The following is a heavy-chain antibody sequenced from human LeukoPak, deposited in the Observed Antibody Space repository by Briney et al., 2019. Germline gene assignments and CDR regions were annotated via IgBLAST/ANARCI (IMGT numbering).Heavy chain of an antibody. Sequence: GGSLRLSCAASGFTFSSYAMSWVRQAPGKGLEWVSAISGSGGSTYYADSVKGRFTISRDNSKNTLYLQMNSLRAEDTAVYYCAKDRGSGVVGAYLFDYWGQGTLVTVSS. D-gene: IGHD1-26*01. CDR1: GFTFSSYA. J-gene: IGHJ4*02. V-gene: IGHV3-23*01. CDR2: ISGSGGST. CDR3: AKDRGSGVVGAYLFDY.